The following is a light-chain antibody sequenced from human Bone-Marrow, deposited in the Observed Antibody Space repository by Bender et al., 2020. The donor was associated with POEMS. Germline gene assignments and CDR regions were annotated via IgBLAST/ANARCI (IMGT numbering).Light chain of an antibody. CDR1: SDDVGGYNY. V-gene: IGLV2-14*03. CDR3: CSYAGSSTWV. Sequence: QSVLTQPASVSGSPGQSVTISCSGTSDDVGGYNYVSWYQQHPGKAPKLMIYDVFYRPSGVSNRFSGSKSGNTASLTISGLQAEDEADYYCCSYAGSSTWVFGGGTKLTVL. CDR2: DVF. J-gene: IGLJ3*02.